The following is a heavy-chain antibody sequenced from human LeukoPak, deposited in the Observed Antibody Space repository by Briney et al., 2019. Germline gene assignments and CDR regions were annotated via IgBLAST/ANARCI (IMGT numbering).Heavy chain of an antibody. CDR1: GGSISSGDYY. V-gene: IGHV4-39*07. CDR3: ARGPPAKPGTGYYYGMDV. D-gene: IGHD2-2*01. J-gene: IGHJ6*02. CDR2: INHSGST. Sequence: PSETLSLTCTVSGGSISSGDYYWSWIRQPPGKGLEWIGEINHSGSTNYNPSLKSRVTISVDMSKNQFSLKLSSVTAADTAVHYCARGPPAKPGTGYYYGMDVWGQGTTVTVSS.